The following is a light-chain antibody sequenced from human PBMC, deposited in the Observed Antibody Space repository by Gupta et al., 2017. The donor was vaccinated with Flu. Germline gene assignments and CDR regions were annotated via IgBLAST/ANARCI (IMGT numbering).Light chain of an antibody. CDR3: HVSDSNSEPHFL. J-gene: IGLJ2*01. Sequence: SYVLTQPPSVSVVPGQTASITCEGNNIGGKYVHWYHQKAGQDPVLVVDYDRDRPSRIPNRFACDNYCNNATLKTSGGEAGDDANDYWHVSDSNSEPHFLFGGGTKVTVL. CDR1: NIGGKY. V-gene: IGLV3-21*02. CDR2: YDR.